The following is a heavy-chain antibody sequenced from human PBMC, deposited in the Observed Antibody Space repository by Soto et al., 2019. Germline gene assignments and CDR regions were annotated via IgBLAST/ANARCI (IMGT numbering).Heavy chain of an antibody. J-gene: IGHJ6*02. CDR2: IIPNFDTP. D-gene: IGHD3-10*01. CDR1: GGSFNNYA. V-gene: IGHV1-69*01. CDR3: AVAMVREILIFESSGMHV. Sequence: QLHLVQSGAEVKKPGSSVKVSCKTSGGSFNNYAVSWVRQAPGQGLEWMGGIIPNFDTPNYAQKFQDRVTIIADESTSTVYMELRSLRSNATAVYYCAVAMVREILIFESSGMHVWGQGTTVIVSS.